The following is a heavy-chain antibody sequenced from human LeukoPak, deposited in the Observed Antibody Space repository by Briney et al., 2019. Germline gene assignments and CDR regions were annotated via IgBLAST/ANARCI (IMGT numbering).Heavy chain of an antibody. D-gene: IGHD3-3*01. CDR3: ARGATYYDFWSGYYGDAFDI. CDR2: ISSSSSYI. J-gene: IGHJ3*02. V-gene: IGHV3-21*01. Sequence: GGSLRLSCAASGFTFSSYSMNWVRQAPGKGLEWVSSISSSSSYIYYPDSVKGRFTISRDNAKNSLYLQMNSLRAEDTAVYYCARGATYYDFWSGYYGDAFDIWGQGTMVTVSS. CDR1: GFTFSSYS.